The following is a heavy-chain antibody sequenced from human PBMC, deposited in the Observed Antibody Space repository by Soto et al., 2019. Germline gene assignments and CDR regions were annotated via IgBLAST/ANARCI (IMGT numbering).Heavy chain of an antibody. Sequence: QPGGSLRLSCAASGFTFSDHYMDWVRQAPGKGLEWVGRTRNKANSYTTEYAASVKGRFTISRDDSKNSLYLQMNSLKTEDTAVYYCARRYCSSTSCYIYFDYWGQGTLVTVSS. CDR1: GFTFSDHY. J-gene: IGHJ4*02. D-gene: IGHD2-2*02. CDR3: ARRYCSSTSCYIYFDY. CDR2: TRNKANSYTT. V-gene: IGHV3-72*01.